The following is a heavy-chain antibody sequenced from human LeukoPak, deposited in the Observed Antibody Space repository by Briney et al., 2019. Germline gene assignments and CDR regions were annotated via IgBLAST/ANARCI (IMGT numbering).Heavy chain of an antibody. CDR3: ARSIKLEFYYGSGTDYYGMDV. J-gene: IGHJ6*02. CDR1: GITSSAFW. D-gene: IGHD3-10*01. Sequence: GSLRLSCAASGITSSAFWMSWVRQAPGKGLEWVANINRDGSAKYYMDSVKGRFTVSRDNAKTSLYLQMNSLRAEDTAVYYCARSIKLEFYYGSGTDYYGMDVWGQGTTVTVSS. CDR2: INRDGSAK. V-gene: IGHV3-7*01.